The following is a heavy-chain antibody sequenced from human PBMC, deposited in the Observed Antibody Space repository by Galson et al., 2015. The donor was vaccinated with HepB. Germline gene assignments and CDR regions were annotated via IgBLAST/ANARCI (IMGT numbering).Heavy chain of an antibody. CDR1: GGSISSSSYY. D-gene: IGHD6-19*01. J-gene: IGHJ4*02. CDR3: ARKQWLMSGVDY. Sequence: ETLSLTCTVSGGSISSSSYYWGWIRQPPGKGLEWIGSIYYSGSTYYNPSLKSRVTISVDTSKNQFSLKLSSVTAADTAVYYCARKQWLMSGVDYWGQGTLVTVSS. V-gene: IGHV4-39*01. CDR2: IYYSGST.